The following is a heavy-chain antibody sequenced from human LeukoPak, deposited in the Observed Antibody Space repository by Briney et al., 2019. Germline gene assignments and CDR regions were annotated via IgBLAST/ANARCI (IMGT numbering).Heavy chain of an antibody. D-gene: IGHD6-13*01. Sequence: PGGSLRLSCAASGFTFSSYSMNWVRQAPGKGLEWVSYMSSSSSTIYYADSVKGRFTISRDNAKNSLYLQMNSLRDEDTAVYYCARDVAAARLPFYFHYWGQGTLVTVSS. CDR2: MSSSSSTI. CDR1: GFTFSSYS. CDR3: ARDVAAARLPFYFHY. J-gene: IGHJ4*02. V-gene: IGHV3-48*02.